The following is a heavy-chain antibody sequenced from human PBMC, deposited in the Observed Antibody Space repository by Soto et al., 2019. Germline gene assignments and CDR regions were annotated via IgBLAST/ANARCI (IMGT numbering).Heavy chain of an antibody. Sequence: GGSLRLSCAASGFTFSSYGLHWVRQAPGKGLEWVAVISFDGSNKYYADSVKGRFTISRDNSKNTLDLQMNSLRVEDTAVYYCAKDRGWELVREWRLDYWGQGTLVTVSS. CDR2: ISFDGSNK. D-gene: IGHD1-26*01. J-gene: IGHJ4*02. V-gene: IGHV3-30*18. CDR3: AKDRGWELVREWRLDY. CDR1: GFTFSSYG.